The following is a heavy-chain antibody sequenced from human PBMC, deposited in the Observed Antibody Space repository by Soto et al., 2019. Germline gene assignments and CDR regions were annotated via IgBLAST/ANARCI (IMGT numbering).Heavy chain of an antibody. D-gene: IGHD6-19*01. CDR1: GFTFSSYG. CDR2: IWYDGSNK. Sequence: SLTLYCAASGFTFSSYGMHWVRQAPGKGLEWVAVIWYDGSNKYYADSVKGRFTISRDNSKNTLYLQMNSLRAEDTAVYYCARDRSGWYSPYYFDYWGQGTLVTAPQ. V-gene: IGHV3-33*01. J-gene: IGHJ4*02. CDR3: ARDRSGWYSPYYFDY.